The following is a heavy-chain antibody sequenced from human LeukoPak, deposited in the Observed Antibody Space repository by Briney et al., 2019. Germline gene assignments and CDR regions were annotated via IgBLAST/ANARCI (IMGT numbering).Heavy chain of an antibody. D-gene: IGHD1-1*01. Sequence: PSETLSLTCAVYGGSLGGYSWSWIRQPPGKGLGWIGEINHSGSTNYNPSLKSRVTISVDTSKNQFSLKLSSVTAADTAVYYCAKWGIGNNWDIDDHWGQGTLVTVSS. CDR2: INHSGST. J-gene: IGHJ4*02. CDR3: AKWGIGNNWDIDDH. CDR1: GGSLGGYS. V-gene: IGHV4-34*01.